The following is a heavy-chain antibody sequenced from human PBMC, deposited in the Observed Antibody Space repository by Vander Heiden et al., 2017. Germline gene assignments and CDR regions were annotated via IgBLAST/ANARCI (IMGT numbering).Heavy chain of an antibody. CDR2: ISGSGGST. D-gene: IGHD3-10*01. CDR1: GFTFSSYA. CDR3: AKVRDYYGSGSYAD. Sequence: EVQLLESGGGLVQPGGSLRLSCAASGFTFSSYAMSWVPQAPGKGLEWVSAISGSGGSTYYADSVKGRFTISRDNSKNTLYLQMNSLRAEDTAVYYCAKVRDYYGSGSYADWGQGTLVTVSS. V-gene: IGHV3-23*01. J-gene: IGHJ4*02.